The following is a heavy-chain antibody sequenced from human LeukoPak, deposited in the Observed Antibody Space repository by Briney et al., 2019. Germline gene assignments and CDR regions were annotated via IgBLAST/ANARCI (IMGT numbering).Heavy chain of an antibody. D-gene: IGHD3-16*01. J-gene: IGHJ4*02. CDR2: IKPDGSEK. V-gene: IGHV3-7*01. Sequence: GGSLRLSCAASGSTFSNYWMSWVRQPPGKGLEWVAHIKPDGSEKNYVDSVKGRFTLFRDDAKNSVYLQMNSLRVEDTAVYYCANDGGIGYFDYWGQGTLVTVSS. CDR3: ANDGGIGYFDY. CDR1: GSTFSNYW.